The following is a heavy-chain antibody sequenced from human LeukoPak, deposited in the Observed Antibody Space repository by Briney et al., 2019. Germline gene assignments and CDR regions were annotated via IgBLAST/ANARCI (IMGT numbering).Heavy chain of an antibody. CDR2: IKHDGSEK. V-gene: IGHV3-7*01. J-gene: IGHJ4*01. D-gene: IGHD3-3*01. Sequence: GGSLRLSCAASGFIFTNYFMSWVRQAPGKGLEWVASIKHDGSEKYYVDSVRGRFTISRDNTMNSLYLQMGSLRAEDTAVYYCATDRGWRTSGYYLYYFEYWGQEPWSPTPQ. CDR3: ATDRGWRTSGYYLYYFEY. CDR1: GFIFTNYF.